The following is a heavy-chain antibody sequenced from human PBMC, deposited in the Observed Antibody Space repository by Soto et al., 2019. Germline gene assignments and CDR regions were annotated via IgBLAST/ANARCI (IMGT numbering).Heavy chain of an antibody. Sequence: QITLNESGPTVVKPAETLTLTCTLSGFSLTTSGVGVGWIRQSPGKATEWLALIYWDDDKSYSASLKSRLTTTKYTSKNQVVLTMASVDPADTATYYCAHRILRTVFGLVTTTAIDFDFWGQGTPVVVSS. CDR2: IYWDDDK. D-gene: IGHD3-3*01. V-gene: IGHV2-5*02. CDR3: AHRILRTVFGLVTTTAIDFDF. J-gene: IGHJ4*02. CDR1: GFSLTTSGVG.